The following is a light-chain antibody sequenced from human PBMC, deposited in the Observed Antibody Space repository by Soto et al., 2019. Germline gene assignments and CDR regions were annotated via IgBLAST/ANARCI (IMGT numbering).Light chain of an antibody. J-gene: IGLJ3*02. CDR3: QSYDSSLSGSRV. Sequence: QSVLTQPPSVSGAPGQRVTISCTGSNSNIGAGYDVHWYQQFPGTAPKLLIYANNNRPSGVPDRFSGSKSGTSASLVITGLQAEDEADYYCQSYDSSLSGSRVFGGGTKVTVL. V-gene: IGLV1-40*01. CDR2: ANN. CDR1: NSNIGAGYD.